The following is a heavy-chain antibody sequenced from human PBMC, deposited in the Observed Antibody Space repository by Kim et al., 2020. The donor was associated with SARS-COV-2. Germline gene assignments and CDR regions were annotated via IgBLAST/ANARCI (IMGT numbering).Heavy chain of an antibody. V-gene: IGHV3-11*01. D-gene: IGHD4-17*01. CDR3: ARVGTDYGGNSIQAFDI. J-gene: IGHJ3*02. Sequence: LKGRFTITRDNAKNSLYLQMNSLEAEDTAVYYRARVGTDYGGNSIQAFDIWGQGTMVTVSS.